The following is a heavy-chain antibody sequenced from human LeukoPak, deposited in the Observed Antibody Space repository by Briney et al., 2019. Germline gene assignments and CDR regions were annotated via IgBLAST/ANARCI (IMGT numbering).Heavy chain of an antibody. CDR2: IYYSGST. CDR3: ARHVWLQPFDY. Sequence: PSETLSLTCTVSGGSISSYSWSWIRQPPGKGLEWIGYIYYSGSTNYNPSLKSRVTISVDTSKNQFSLKLSSVTAADTAVYYCARHVWLQPFDYWGQGTLVTVSS. V-gene: IGHV4-59*08. D-gene: IGHD3-9*01. CDR1: GGSISSYS. J-gene: IGHJ4*02.